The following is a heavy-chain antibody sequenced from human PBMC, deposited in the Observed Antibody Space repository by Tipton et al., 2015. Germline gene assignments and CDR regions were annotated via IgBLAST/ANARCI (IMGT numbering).Heavy chain of an antibody. Sequence: TLSLTCTVSGGSISPYYWSWIRQLPGKGLEWIGYIYYSGSTNYNPSLKSRVTISMDTSNNHFSLKLTSVTAADTAVYYCARAGSCTVGSCSFNWFDPWGQGTLVTVSS. CDR3: ARAGSCTVGSCSFNWFDP. J-gene: IGHJ5*02. CDR1: GGSISPYY. D-gene: IGHD2-15*01. CDR2: IYYSGST. V-gene: IGHV4-59*07.